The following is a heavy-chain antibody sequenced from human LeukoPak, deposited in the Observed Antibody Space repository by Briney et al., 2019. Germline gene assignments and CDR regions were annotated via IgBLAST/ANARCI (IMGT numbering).Heavy chain of an antibody. V-gene: IGHV1-2*02. CDR2: INPNSGGT. D-gene: IGHD6-19*01. CDR1: GYTSTGYY. Sequence: ASVKVSCKASGYTSTGYYMHWVRQAPGQGLEWMGWINPNSGGTNYAQKFQGRVTMTRDTSISTAYMELSRLRSDDTAVYYCASSSGWYHDAFDYWGQGTLVTVSS. CDR3: ASSSGWYHDAFDY. J-gene: IGHJ4*02.